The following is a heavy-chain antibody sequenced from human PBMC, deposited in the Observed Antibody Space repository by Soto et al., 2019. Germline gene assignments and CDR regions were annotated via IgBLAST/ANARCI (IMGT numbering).Heavy chain of an antibody. CDR1: GYTFIRYG. J-gene: IGHJ6*02. D-gene: IGHD3-16*01. V-gene: IGHV1-18*01. Sequence: QVQLAQSANEVKKPGASVRVSCKAAGYTFIRYGIAWVRQAPGQGLEWMGWISPYNDYTVYAQKFQGRVSMTADTCTRTVYMNLRGMKSDDTAVYYCARGGYYDNSWGKLSHDGLDVWGQGTSVSVSS. CDR2: ISPYNDYT. CDR3: ARGGYYDNSWGKLSHDGLDV.